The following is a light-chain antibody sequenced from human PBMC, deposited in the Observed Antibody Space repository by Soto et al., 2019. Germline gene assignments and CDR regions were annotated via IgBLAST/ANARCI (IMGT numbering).Light chain of an antibody. V-gene: IGLV7-46*01. Sequence: QAVVTQEPSLTVSPGGTVTLTCGSSTGAVTNGHYPYWFQQKPGQAPRTLIYDTTNRHSWTPARFSGSLLGGKADLTLPGATPDHEDEYYCLLSYNGPYVFGTGTKVTVL. CDR1: TGAVTNGHY. J-gene: IGLJ1*01. CDR3: LLSYNGPYV. CDR2: DTT.